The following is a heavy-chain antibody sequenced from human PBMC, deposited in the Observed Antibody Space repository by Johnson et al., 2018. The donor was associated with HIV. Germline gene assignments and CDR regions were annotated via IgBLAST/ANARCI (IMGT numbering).Heavy chain of an antibody. Sequence: VQLVESGGGLVQPGGSLRLSCTASEFTFSSYWMSWVRQAPGKGLEWVANIKHDESEKYYVDSVKGRFTISRDNAKNSLYLQMNSLRAEDTALYYCAKALYGSEAFDIWGQGTMVTVSS. CDR2: IKHDESEK. V-gene: IGHV3-7*05. D-gene: IGHD3-10*01. CDR3: AKALYGSEAFDI. J-gene: IGHJ3*02. CDR1: EFTFSSYW.